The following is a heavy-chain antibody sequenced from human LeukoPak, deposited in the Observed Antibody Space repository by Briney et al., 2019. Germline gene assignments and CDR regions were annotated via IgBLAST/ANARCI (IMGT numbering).Heavy chain of an antibody. J-gene: IGHJ5*02. Sequence: GESLKISCKGSGYSFTSYWIGWVRQMPGKGLEWMGIIYPGDSHTKYRPSFQGQVTISADKSINTAYLQWNSLKASDTAMYYCARLLEFGIQPFDPWGQGTLVTVSS. V-gene: IGHV5-51*01. CDR3: ARLLEFGIQPFDP. CDR2: IYPGDSHT. D-gene: IGHD3-10*01. CDR1: GYSFTSYW.